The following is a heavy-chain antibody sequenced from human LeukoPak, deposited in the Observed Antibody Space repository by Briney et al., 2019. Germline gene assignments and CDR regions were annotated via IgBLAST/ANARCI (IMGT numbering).Heavy chain of an antibody. CDR3: AKDIGFWSAVPDY. Sequence: GGSLRLSCAASGFTFDDYAMHWVHQAPGKGLEWVSLISGDGGSTYYADSVKGRFTISRDNSKNSLYLQMNSLRTEDTASYYCAKDIGFWSAVPDYWGQGTLVTVSS. D-gene: IGHD3-3*01. V-gene: IGHV3-43*02. CDR2: ISGDGGST. CDR1: GFTFDDYA. J-gene: IGHJ4*02.